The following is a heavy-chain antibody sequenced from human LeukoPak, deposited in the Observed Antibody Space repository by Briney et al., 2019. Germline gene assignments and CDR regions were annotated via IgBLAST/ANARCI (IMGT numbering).Heavy chain of an antibody. Sequence: GGSLRLSCAASGFTFSSYAMSWVRQAPGKGLEWVSGISWNSGSIGYADSVKGRFTISRDNAKNSLYLQMNSLRAEDTALYYCAKDPGPTIFGVVIGAFDIWGQGTMVTVSS. CDR1: GFTFSSYA. CDR3: AKDPGPTIFGVVIGAFDI. J-gene: IGHJ3*02. V-gene: IGHV3-9*01. D-gene: IGHD3-3*01. CDR2: ISWNSGSI.